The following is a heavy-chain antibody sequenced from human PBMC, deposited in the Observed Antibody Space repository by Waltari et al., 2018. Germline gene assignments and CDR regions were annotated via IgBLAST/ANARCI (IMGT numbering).Heavy chain of an antibody. Sequence: QVQLVESGGGVVQPGRSLRLSCAASGFTFSSYGMHWVRQAPGKGLEWVAVIWYDGSNKYYADSVKGRFTISRDNSKNTLYLQMNSLRAEDTAVYYCARDNRRLLGMVRGEDDAFDIWGQGTMVTVSS. V-gene: IGHV3-33*01. CDR1: GFTFSSYG. J-gene: IGHJ3*02. D-gene: IGHD3-10*01. CDR2: IWYDGSNK. CDR3: ARDNRRLLGMVRGEDDAFDI.